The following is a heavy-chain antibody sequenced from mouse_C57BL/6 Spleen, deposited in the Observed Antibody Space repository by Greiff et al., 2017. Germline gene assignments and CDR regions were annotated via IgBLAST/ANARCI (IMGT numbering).Heavy chain of an antibody. CDR1: GYTFTSYW. CDR2: IDPSDSYT. V-gene: IGHV1-69*01. D-gene: IGHD2-1*01. J-gene: IGHJ1*03. Sequence: QVQLQQPGAELVMPGASVKLSCKASGYTFTSYWMHWVKQRPGQGLEWIGEIDPSDSYTNYNQKFKGKSTLTVDKSSSTAYMQLSSLTSEDSAVYYCARDLYGNHWYFEVWGTGTTVTVSS. CDR3: ARDLYGNHWYFEV.